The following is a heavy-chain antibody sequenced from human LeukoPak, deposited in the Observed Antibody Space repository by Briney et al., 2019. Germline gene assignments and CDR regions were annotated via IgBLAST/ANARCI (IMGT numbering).Heavy chain of an antibody. CDR1: GYTFTSYG. CDR2: ISAYNGNT. V-gene: IGHV1-18*01. D-gene: IGHD5-18*01. CDR3: ARDGGYSYGYPFDY. J-gene: IGHJ4*02. Sequence: ASVKVSCKASGYTFTSYGISGVRQARGQGREWRGWISAYNGNTNYAQKLQGRVTMTPDKSTSTAYMELRSLTSDDTAVYSCARDGGYSYGYPFDYWGQGTLVTVSS.